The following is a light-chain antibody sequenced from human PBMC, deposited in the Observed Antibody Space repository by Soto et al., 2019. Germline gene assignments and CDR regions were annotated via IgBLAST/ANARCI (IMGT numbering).Light chain of an antibody. V-gene: IGLV1-40*01. CDR3: QSHDNNLSGRV. Sequence: QSVLAQPPSVSGAPGQRVTISCTGSGSNLGAGYDVHWYQQVPGTAPKLLIYDNNSRPSGVPDRFSGSKSGTSASLAIAGLRAEDEADYYCQSHDNNLSGRVFVTGTKLTVL. CDR1: GSNLGAGYD. CDR2: DNN. J-gene: IGLJ1*01.